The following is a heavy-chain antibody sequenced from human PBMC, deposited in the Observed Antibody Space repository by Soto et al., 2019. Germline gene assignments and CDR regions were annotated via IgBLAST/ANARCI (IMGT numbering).Heavy chain of an antibody. J-gene: IGHJ6*02. CDR1: GFTFSSYW. CDR2: INQDGSEK. Sequence: EVRLVESGGGLVQPGGSLTLSCAASGFTFSSYWMTWVRQAPGKGLEWVANINQDGSEKYYMDSMKGRFTISRDNAKNSLLLQLNSLRAEDTAVYYCARVRGRPDLRDTHYYDSSDLDYGMDVWSQGTTVTVSS. V-gene: IGHV3-7*01. CDR3: ARVRGRPDLRDTHYYDSSDLDYGMDV. D-gene: IGHD3-22*01.